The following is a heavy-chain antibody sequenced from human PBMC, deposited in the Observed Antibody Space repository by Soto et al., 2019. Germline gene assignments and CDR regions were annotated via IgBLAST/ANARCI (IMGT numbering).Heavy chain of an antibody. V-gene: IGHV4-59*04. CDR1: SASTSTHN. Sequence: PSETLSLTCTVSSASTSTHNWSWIRQTPGKGLEWIGYIYEGGSTYYNPSLKSRVTISVDTSKNQFSLKLSSVTAADTAVYYCARLSVVGAIDAEYFSTGARAPWSPSPQ. CDR2: IYEGGST. CDR3: ARLSVVGAIDAEYFST. D-gene: IGHD1-26*01. J-gene: IGHJ1*01.